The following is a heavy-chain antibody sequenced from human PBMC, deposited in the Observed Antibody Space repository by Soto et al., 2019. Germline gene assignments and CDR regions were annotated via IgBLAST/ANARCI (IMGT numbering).Heavy chain of an antibody. D-gene: IGHD5-12*01. CDR2: FDPEVGAT. CDR3: ARTNSGYDYGVAFDI. Sequence: ASVKVSCKVSGYTLTELSMHWVRQAPGKGLEWMGGFDPEVGATIYAQKFQGRVTITADESTSTAYMELSSLRSEDTAVYYCARTNSGYDYGVAFDIWGQGTMVTVSS. V-gene: IGHV1-24*01. J-gene: IGHJ3*02. CDR1: GYTLTELS.